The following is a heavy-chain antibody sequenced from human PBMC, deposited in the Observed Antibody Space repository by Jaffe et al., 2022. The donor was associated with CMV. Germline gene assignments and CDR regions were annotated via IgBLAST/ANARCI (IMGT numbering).Heavy chain of an antibody. CDR3: ARGEGSALFAIVVVPAAIYFDY. J-gene: IGHJ4*02. V-gene: IGHV4-34*01. CDR1: GGSFSGYY. D-gene: IGHD2-2*01. Sequence: QVQLQQWGAGLLKPSETLSLTCAVYGGSFSGYYWSWIRQPPGKGLEWIGEINHSGSTNYNPSLKSRVTISVDTSKNQFSLKLSSVTAADTAVYYCARGEGSALFAIVVVPAAIYFDYWGQGTLVTVSS. CDR2: INHSGST.